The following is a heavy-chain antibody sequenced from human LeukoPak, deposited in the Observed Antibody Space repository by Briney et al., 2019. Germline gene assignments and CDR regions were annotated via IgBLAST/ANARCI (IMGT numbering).Heavy chain of an antibody. V-gene: IGHV5-51*01. Sequence: GESLKISCKGSGYSISTHWIGWVRQMPGKGLEWMGIIYPGDSDTRYGPSFQGQVTISADKSISTAYLQWSSLKVSDTAMYYCARQAATAYDYFDYWGQGTPVTVSS. CDR3: ARQAATAYDYFDY. J-gene: IGHJ4*02. CDR1: GYSISTHW. CDR2: IYPGDSDT. D-gene: IGHD1-1*01.